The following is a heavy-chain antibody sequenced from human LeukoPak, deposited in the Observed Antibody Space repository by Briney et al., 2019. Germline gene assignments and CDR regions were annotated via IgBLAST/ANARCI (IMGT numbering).Heavy chain of an antibody. V-gene: IGHV3-30*02. D-gene: IGHD3-3*01. CDR1: GFTFSSYG. CDR3: AKVGHVTIFGVDEGYYFDY. Sequence: GGSLRLSCAASGFTFSSYGMHWVRQAPGKGLEWVAFIRYDGSNKYYADSVKGRFTISRDNSKNTLYLQMNSLRAEDTAVYYCAKVGHVTIFGVDEGYYFDYWGQGTLVTVSS. J-gene: IGHJ4*02. CDR2: IRYDGSNK.